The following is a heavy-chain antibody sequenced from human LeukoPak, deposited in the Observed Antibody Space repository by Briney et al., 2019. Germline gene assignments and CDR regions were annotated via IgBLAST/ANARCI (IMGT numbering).Heavy chain of an antibody. CDR3: ALLYTVVTPFDAFDI. CDR1: GYTLTELS. D-gene: IGHD4-23*01. Sequence: ASVKVSCKVSGYTLTELSMHWVRQAPGKGLEWMGGFDPEDGETIYAQKFQGRVTMTEDTSTDTAYMELSSLRSEDTAVYYCALLYTVVTPFDAFDIWGQGTMVTVSS. J-gene: IGHJ3*02. V-gene: IGHV1-24*01. CDR2: FDPEDGET.